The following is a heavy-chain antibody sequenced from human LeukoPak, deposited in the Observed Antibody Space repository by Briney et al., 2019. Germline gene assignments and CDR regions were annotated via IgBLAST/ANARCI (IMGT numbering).Heavy chain of an antibody. CDR2: IIPIFGTA. D-gene: IGHD6-13*01. Sequence: GASVKVSCKASGGTSSSYAISWVRQAPGQGLEWMGGIIPIFGTANYAQKFQGRVTITADKSTSTAYMELSSLRSEDTAVYYCARERAAAGTFGYWGQGTLVTVSS. J-gene: IGHJ4*02. CDR3: ARERAAAGTFGY. CDR1: GGTSSSYA. V-gene: IGHV1-69*06.